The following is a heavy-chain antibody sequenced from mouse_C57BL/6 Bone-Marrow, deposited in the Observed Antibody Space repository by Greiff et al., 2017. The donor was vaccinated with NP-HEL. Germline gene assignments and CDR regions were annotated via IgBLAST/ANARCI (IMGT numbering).Heavy chain of an antibody. D-gene: IGHD1-1*01. J-gene: IGHJ2*01. V-gene: IGHV5-17*01. CDR3: ARSYYGSFYHFDD. CDR2: ISSGSSTI. Sequence: EVKVEESGGGLVKPGGSLKLSCAASGFTFSDYGMHWVRQAPEKGLEWVAYISSGSSTIYYADTVKGRFTISRDNAKNTLFLQMTSLRSEDTAMYYCARSYYGSFYHFDDWGQGTTLTVSS. CDR1: GFTFSDYG.